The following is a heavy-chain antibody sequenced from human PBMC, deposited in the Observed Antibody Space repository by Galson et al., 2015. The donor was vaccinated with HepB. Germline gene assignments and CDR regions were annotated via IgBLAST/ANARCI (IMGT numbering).Heavy chain of an antibody. CDR2: ISYDGSNK. J-gene: IGHJ4*02. D-gene: IGHD2-2*01. CDR1: GHSFSTYG. Sequence: SLRLSCAVSGHSFSTYGMHWVRQAPGKGLEWVAFISYDGSNKYYVDSVKGRFTISRDNSKNTLYLQMNSLRTEDTALYYCAKGTSSDYWGQGTLVTVSS. V-gene: IGHV3-30*18. CDR3: AKGTSSDY.